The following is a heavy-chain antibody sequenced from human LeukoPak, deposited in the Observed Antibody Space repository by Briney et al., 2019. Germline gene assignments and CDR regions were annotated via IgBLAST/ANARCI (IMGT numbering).Heavy chain of an antibody. J-gene: IGHJ3*02. V-gene: IGHV3-53*01. CDR2: IYSGGST. Sequence: GGSLRVSCAASGFTVSSNYMSCVRQAPGKGLEWVSVIYSGGSTYYADSVKGRFTISRDNSKNTLYLQMNSLRAEDTAVYYCAAIVGAYDAFDIWGQGTMVTVPS. D-gene: IGHD1-26*01. CDR3: AAIVGAYDAFDI. CDR1: GFTVSSNY.